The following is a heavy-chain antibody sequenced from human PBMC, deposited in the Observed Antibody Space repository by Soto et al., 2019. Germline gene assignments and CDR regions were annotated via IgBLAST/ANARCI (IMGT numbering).Heavy chain of an antibody. CDR3: ARVEQDGYGSGSYYKSS. V-gene: IGHV1-69*02. CDR2: IIPILGIA. J-gene: IGHJ5*02. D-gene: IGHD3-10*01. Sequence: QVQLVQSGAEVKKPGSSVKVSCKASGGTFSSYTISWVRQAPGQGLEWMGRIIPILGIANYAQKFQGRVTITADKSTSTAYMELSSLRSEDTAVYYCARVEQDGYGSGSYYKSSWGQGTLVTVSS. CDR1: GGTFSSYT.